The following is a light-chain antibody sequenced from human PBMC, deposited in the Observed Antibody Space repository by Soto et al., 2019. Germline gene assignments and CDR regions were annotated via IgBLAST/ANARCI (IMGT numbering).Light chain of an antibody. CDR3: QQYHGYSRT. CDR2: DVS. V-gene: IGKV1-5*01. Sequence: DIQMTQSPSTLSASVGDRVTITCRASQSISGSLAWYQQKPGKAPDLLISDVSSLERGVASRFSGSGSGTEFTLTISSMQPDDFATYYCQQYHGYSRTFGQGTKVDIK. CDR1: QSISGS. J-gene: IGKJ1*01.